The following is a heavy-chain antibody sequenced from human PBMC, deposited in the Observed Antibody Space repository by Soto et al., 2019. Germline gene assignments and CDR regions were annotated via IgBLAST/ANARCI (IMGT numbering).Heavy chain of an antibody. J-gene: IGHJ4*02. CDR2: LSYSESS. Sequence: SETLSLTCTVSGGSISTSNYYWGWIRQPPGKGLEWIGTLSYSESSYYNPSLKSRVSISADTSKNQFSLRLRSVTAADTAVYYCARHRDTALVPFDFWGQGTLVTVS. CDR1: GGSISTSNYY. D-gene: IGHD5-18*01. V-gene: IGHV4-39*01. CDR3: ARHRDTALVPFDF.